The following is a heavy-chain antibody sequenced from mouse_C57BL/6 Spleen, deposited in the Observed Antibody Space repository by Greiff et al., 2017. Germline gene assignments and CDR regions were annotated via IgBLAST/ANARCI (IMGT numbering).Heavy chain of an antibody. Sequence: QVQLQQPGAELVRPGSSVKLSCKASGYTFTSYWMHWVKQRPIQGLEWIGNIDPSDSETHYNQKFKDKATLTVDKSSSTAYMQLSSLTSEDSAVYYCARLKDYSNYLDYWGQGTTLTVSS. V-gene: IGHV1-52*01. J-gene: IGHJ2*01. CDR3: ARLKDYSNYLDY. CDR2: IDPSDSET. CDR1: GYTFTSYW. D-gene: IGHD2-5*01.